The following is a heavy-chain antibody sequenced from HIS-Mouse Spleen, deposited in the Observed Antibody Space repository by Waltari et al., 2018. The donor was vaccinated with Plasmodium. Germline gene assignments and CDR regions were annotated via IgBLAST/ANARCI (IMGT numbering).Heavy chain of an antibody. D-gene: IGHD5-12*01. CDR3: AREDGGGIVATITRVADWFDP. CDR2: ISYDGSNK. Sequence: QVQLVESGGGVVQPGRSLRLSCAASGFPFSSYAMHWGRQAPGQGLGWVAVISYDGSNKYYADSVKGRFTISRDNSKNTLYLQMNSLRAEDTAVYYCAREDGGGIVATITRVADWFDPWGQGTLVTVSS. V-gene: IGHV3-30-3*01. CDR1: GFPFSSYA. J-gene: IGHJ5*02.